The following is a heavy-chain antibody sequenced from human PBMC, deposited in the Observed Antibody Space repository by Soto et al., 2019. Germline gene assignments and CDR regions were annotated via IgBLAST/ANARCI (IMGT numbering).Heavy chain of an antibody. D-gene: IGHD3-9*01. CDR1: GGSVSVYY. Sequence: SETLSLTCTISGGSVSVYYWSWIRQSPGQELEWIGYIYDSGSPYYNPSLKTRVTISADTSKNQISLTLTSATAADTAVYYCARGVGSSPPRYWGRGTLVTVSS. J-gene: IGHJ4*02. CDR2: IYDSGSP. CDR3: ARGVGSSPPRY. V-gene: IGHV4-59*02.